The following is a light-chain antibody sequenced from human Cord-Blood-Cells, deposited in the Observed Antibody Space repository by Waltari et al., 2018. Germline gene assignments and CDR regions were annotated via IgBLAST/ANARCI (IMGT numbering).Light chain of an antibody. V-gene: IGLV1-40*01. CDR1: SSNIGAGSD. CDR3: QSYDSSLSGSV. J-gene: IGLJ3*02. Sequence: QSVLTQPPSVSGAPGPRVTISCTGSSSNIGAGSDVHRYQQLPGTAPKLLIYGNSNRPSGVPDRFSGSKSGTSASLAITGLQAEDEADYYCQSYDSSLSGSVFGGGTKLTVL. CDR2: GNS.